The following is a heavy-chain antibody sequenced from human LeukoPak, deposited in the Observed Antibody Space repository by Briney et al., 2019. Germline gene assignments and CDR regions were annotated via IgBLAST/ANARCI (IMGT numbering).Heavy chain of an antibody. J-gene: IGHJ6*03. V-gene: IGHV3-20*03. CDR3: ARGTYYYYYYMDV. Sequence: GDPRLPPGTSWVAFSSYGMNWGRPAPREGVEGVFGINWNGGSTGYADSVKGRFTISRDNAKNSLYLQMNSLRAEDTALYYCARGTYYYYYYMDVWGKGTTVTVSS. CDR1: WVAFSSYG. CDR2: INWNGGST.